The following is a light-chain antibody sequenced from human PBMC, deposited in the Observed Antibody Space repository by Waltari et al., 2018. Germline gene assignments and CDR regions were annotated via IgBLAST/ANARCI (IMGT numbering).Light chain of an antibody. V-gene: IGKV3-11*01. CDR2: DAS. Sequence: EIVLTQSPATLSLSPGERATLSCGASQSVSSYLALYQQKPGQAPRLLIYDASNRATGIPVRFSGSGSGTDFTLTISSLEPEDSAVYYCQQSRNWPLTFGGGTKVEIK. J-gene: IGKJ4*01. CDR1: QSVSSY. CDR3: QQSRNWPLT.